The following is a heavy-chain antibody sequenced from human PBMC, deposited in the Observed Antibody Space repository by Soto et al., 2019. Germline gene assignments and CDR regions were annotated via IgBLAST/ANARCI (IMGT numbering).Heavy chain of an antibody. D-gene: IGHD3-3*01. CDR3: TKQGTSGVHYLDY. CDR1: GCTISNYG. Sequence: GGSLRLSCAASGCTISNYGMNWVRQTPGNGLEWVSTISGSGGSPYYADSVKGRVTISRDNSKNTDYLQMNSLKAGAPAISCCTKQGTSGVHYLDYPAEATLVT. V-gene: IGHV3-23*01. J-gene: IGHJ4*02. CDR2: ISGSGGSP.